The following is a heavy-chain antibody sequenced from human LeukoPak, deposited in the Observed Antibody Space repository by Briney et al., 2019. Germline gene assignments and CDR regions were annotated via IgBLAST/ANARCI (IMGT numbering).Heavy chain of an antibody. Sequence: GGSLRLSCAASGFTFSSYGIHWVRQAPGKGLEWVAFIRYDGSNKYYADSVKGRFTISRDNSKNTLYLQMNSLRAEDTAVYYCAKTYYDFWSGYSWGQGTLVTVSS. V-gene: IGHV3-30*02. CDR2: IRYDGSNK. J-gene: IGHJ5*02. CDR1: GFTFSSYG. CDR3: AKTYYDFWSGYS. D-gene: IGHD3-3*01.